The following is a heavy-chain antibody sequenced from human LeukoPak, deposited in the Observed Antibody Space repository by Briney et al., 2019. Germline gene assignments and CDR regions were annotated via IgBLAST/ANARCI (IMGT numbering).Heavy chain of an antibody. J-gene: IGHJ6*02. CDR1: GYTFTSYG. Sequence: ASVTVSCKASGYTFTSYGISWVRQAPGQGLEWMGWISAYNGNTNYAQKLQGRVTMTTDTSTSTAYMELRSLRSDDTAVYYCARDPKRPYDFWTQPQSQYGMDVWGQGTTVTVSS. D-gene: IGHD3-3*01. CDR2: ISAYNGNT. CDR3: ARDPKRPYDFWTQPQSQYGMDV. V-gene: IGHV1-18*01.